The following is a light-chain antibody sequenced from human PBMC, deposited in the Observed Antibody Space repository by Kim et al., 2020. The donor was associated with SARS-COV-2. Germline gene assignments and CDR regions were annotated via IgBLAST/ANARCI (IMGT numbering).Light chain of an antibody. CDR1: SSDIGGYNY. Sequence: QSGTISCTGTSSDIGGYNYVSWYQHHPGKVPKLMIYEVSKRPSGVPDRFSGSKSDNTASLTVSGLQAEDEADYYCSSYAGSNNFVVFGGGTQLTVL. V-gene: IGLV2-8*01. J-gene: IGLJ2*01. CDR2: EVS. CDR3: SSYAGSNNFVV.